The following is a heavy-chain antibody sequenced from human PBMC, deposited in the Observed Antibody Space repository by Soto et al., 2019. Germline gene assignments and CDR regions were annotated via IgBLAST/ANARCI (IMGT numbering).Heavy chain of an antibody. D-gene: IGHD3-3*01. Sequence: SETLSLTCDVSVGSITTTSWWSWVRQPPGKGLEWIGEIYHGGSTNYSPSLTSRVTMSVDKSRNQFSLKLTSVTAADTAVYYCARTGRGVSGKGVVAYFDSWGQGTLVTVSS. J-gene: IGHJ4*02. CDR1: VGSITTTSW. V-gene: IGHV4-4*02. CDR2: IYHGGST. CDR3: ARTGRGVSGKGVVAYFDS.